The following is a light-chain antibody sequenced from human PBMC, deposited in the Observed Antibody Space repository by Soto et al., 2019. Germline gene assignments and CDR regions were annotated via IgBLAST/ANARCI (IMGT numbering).Light chain of an antibody. Sequence: QSVLTQPPSVSEAPGQRVTIYCTGSSSNIGAGYEAHWYQQVPGTAPKLLIYENNNRPSGVPDRFSGSKSGTSASLAITGLQAEDEGEYYCHSYDSSLSGYVFGPGTKLTVL. V-gene: IGLV1-40*01. CDR3: HSYDSSLSGYV. J-gene: IGLJ1*01. CDR1: SSNIGAGYE. CDR2: ENN.